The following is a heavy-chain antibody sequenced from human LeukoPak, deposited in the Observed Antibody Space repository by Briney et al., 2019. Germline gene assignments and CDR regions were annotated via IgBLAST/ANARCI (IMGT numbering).Heavy chain of an antibody. Sequence: ASVKVSCKASGYTFTSYDINWVRQAPGQGLEWMGWMNPNSGNTGYAQKFQGRVTMTRNTSISTAYMELSSLRSEDTAVYYCARGYCSSTSCSNTGWFDPWGQGTLVTVSS. D-gene: IGHD2-2*01. CDR2: MNPNSGNT. CDR3: ARGYCSSTSCSNTGWFDP. CDR1: GYTFTSYD. J-gene: IGHJ5*02. V-gene: IGHV1-8*01.